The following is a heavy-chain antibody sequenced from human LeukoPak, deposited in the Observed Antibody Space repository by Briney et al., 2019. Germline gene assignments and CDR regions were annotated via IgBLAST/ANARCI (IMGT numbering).Heavy chain of an antibody. J-gene: IGHJ4*02. V-gene: IGHV4-34*01. D-gene: IGHD3-22*01. CDR1: GGSFSGYY. CDR2: INHSGST. CDR3: ARVKTGYYYDSSGYYLEY. Sequence: SETLSLTCAVYGGSFSGYYWSWIRQPPGKGLEWIGEINHSGSTNYNPPLKSRVTISVDTSKNQFSLKLSSVTAADTAVYYCARVKTGYYYDSSGYYLEYWGQGTLVTVSS.